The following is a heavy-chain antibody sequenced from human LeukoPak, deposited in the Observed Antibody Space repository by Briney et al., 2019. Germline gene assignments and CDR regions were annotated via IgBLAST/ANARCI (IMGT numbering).Heavy chain of an antibody. V-gene: IGHV4-59*08. CDR2: IYSSGST. D-gene: IGHD6-19*01. CDR3: ARQEAGWRFHF. CDR1: GVSISSYY. Sequence: PSETLSLTCTVSGVSISSYYWSWIRQPPGKGLEWIGYIYSSGSTNYNPSLKSRVTMPIDTSMKQFSLRLRSVTAADTAVYYCARQEAGWRFHFWGQGTLVTVSS. J-gene: IGHJ1*01.